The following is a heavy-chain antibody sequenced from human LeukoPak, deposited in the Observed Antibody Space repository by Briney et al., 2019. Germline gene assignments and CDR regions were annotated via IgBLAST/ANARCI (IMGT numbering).Heavy chain of an antibody. CDR1: GYSFTSYW. V-gene: IGHV5-51*01. D-gene: IGHD1-14*01. CDR3: ARVGPWVNPDYYYYYMDV. Sequence: GESLQISCKGSGYSFTSYWIGWVRQLPGKGLEWMGIIYPGDSDTRYSPSFQGQVTISADKSISTAYLQWSSLKASDTAMYYCARVGPWVNPDYYYYYMDVWGKGTTVTVSS. CDR2: IYPGDSDT. J-gene: IGHJ6*03.